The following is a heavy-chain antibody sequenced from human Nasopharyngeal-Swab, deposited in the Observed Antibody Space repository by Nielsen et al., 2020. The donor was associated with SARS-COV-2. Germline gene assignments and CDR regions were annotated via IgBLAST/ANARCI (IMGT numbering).Heavy chain of an antibody. D-gene: IGHD3-22*01. Sequence: GESLKISCAASGFTFSSYAMSWVRQAPGKGLERVSAISGSGGSTYYADSVKGRFTISRDNSKNTLYLQMNSLRAEDTAVYYCAKIPYDSSGFPQDYFDYWGQGTLVTVSS. V-gene: IGHV3-23*01. CDR2: ISGSGGST. CDR3: AKIPYDSSGFPQDYFDY. CDR1: GFTFSSYA. J-gene: IGHJ4*02.